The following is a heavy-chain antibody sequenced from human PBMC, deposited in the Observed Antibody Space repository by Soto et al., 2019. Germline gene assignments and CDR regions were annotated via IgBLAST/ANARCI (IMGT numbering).Heavy chain of an antibody. V-gene: IGHV4-30-2*01. D-gene: IGHD3-22*01. CDR1: GDSISSGGYS. CDR2: IYHSGGT. Sequence: PSETLSLTCAVSGDSISSGGYSWNWIRQPPGKGLEWIGYIYHSGGTDYNPSLKSRVTITVDSSNNQFSLKLSSVTAADTAVYYCMLGSGWKDFDYWGQGTLVTVSS. CDR3: MLGSGWKDFDY. J-gene: IGHJ4*02.